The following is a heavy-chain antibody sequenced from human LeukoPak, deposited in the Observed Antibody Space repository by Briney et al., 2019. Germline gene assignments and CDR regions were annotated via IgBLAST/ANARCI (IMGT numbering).Heavy chain of an antibody. Sequence: GGSLRLSCAASGFTFSSYAMSWVRQAPGKGLEWVSAISGSGGSTYYADSVKGRFTISRDNSKNTLYLQMNSLRAGDTAVYYCAQPPFGGVIDHFDYWGQGTLVTVSS. J-gene: IGHJ4*02. CDR3: AQPPFGGVIDHFDY. V-gene: IGHV3-23*01. D-gene: IGHD3-16*02. CDR1: GFTFSSYA. CDR2: ISGSGGST.